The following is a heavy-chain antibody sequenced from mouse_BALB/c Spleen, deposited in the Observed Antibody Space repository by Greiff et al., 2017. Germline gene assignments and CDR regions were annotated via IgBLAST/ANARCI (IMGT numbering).Heavy chain of an antibody. J-gene: IGHJ4*01. CDR3: ARRDYDAMDY. Sequence: DVKLQESGPGLVKPSQSLSLTCTVTGYSITSDYAWNWIRQFPGNTLEWMGYISYSGSTSYNPSLKSRISITRDTSKNQFFLQLNSVTTEDTATYYCARRDYDAMDYWGQGTSVTVSS. CDR2: ISYSGST. V-gene: IGHV3-2*02. CDR1: GYSITSDYA.